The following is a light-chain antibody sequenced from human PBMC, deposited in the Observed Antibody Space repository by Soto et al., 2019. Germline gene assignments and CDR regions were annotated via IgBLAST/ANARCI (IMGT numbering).Light chain of an antibody. V-gene: IGKV1-39*01. Sequence: DIQVTQSPSSLSASVGDRVTITCRASQSISTYLNWYQKKPGKAPDLLIYAASSLQSGVPSRFSGSGSGTCFTLTISSLQPEDVATYYCQQSYSVPGTFGQGTRVEIK. CDR3: QQSYSVPGT. CDR1: QSISTY. CDR2: AAS. J-gene: IGKJ1*01.